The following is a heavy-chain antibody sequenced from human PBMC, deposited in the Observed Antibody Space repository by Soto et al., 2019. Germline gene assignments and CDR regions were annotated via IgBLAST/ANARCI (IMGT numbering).Heavy chain of an antibody. CDR2: INPSGGST. V-gene: IGHV1-46*04. CDR3: ATESQLPTIARYGMDV. Sequence: ASAKFTCRAPGYTFTGYYMHWVRQASGQGLEWMGIINPSGGSTRYAQKLQGRVTMTRDTSTSTVYMEMSSLRSEDTAVYYCATESQLPTIARYGMDVWGQGTTVTVSS. J-gene: IGHJ6*02. D-gene: IGHD2-2*01. CDR1: GYTFTGYY.